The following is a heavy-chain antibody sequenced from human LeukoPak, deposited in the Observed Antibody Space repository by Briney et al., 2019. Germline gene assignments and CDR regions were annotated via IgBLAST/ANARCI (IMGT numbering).Heavy chain of an antibody. Sequence: PSETLSLTCTVSGGSISNYYWSWIRQSPVKGLEWIGFIYYSGSTNYNPSLKSRVTMSVDTSKNQFSLKVSSVTAADTAVYYCARVFDSGSQAYFYYMDVWGKGTTVTIFS. V-gene: IGHV4-59*01. CDR1: GGSISNYY. CDR3: ARVFDSGSQAYFYYMDV. D-gene: IGHD3-10*01. CDR2: IYYSGST. J-gene: IGHJ6*03.